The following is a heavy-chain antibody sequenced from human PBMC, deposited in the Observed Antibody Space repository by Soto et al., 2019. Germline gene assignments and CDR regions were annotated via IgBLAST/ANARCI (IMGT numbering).Heavy chain of an antibody. CDR1: GFTFSSYG. CDR2: ISYDGSNK. J-gene: IGHJ5*02. Sequence: GGSLRLSCAASGFTFSSYGMHWVRQAPGKGLEWVAVISYDGSNKYYADSVKGRFTISRDNSKNTLYLQMNSLRAEDTAVYYCAKDLGGIAAAGRSWFDPWGQGTLVTVSS. CDR3: AKDLGGIAAAGRSWFDP. V-gene: IGHV3-30*18. D-gene: IGHD6-13*01.